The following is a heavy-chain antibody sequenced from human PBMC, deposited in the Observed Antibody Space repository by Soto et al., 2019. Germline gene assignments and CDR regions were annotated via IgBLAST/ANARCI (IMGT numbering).Heavy chain of an antibody. V-gene: IGHV3-21*04. CDR2: ITSNTE. J-gene: IGHJ6*02. D-gene: IGHD3-3*01. CDR3: TKEVNYDFWNYFGMDG. CDR1: GFPFSIYI. Sequence: SLRLSCAASGFPFSIYIMNWVRQAPGKGLEWVSTITSNTEYYADSVKGRFSISRVNSENTVHLQMNGLRVEDTAVYFCTKEVNYDFWNYFGMDGWGRGTTVTVSS.